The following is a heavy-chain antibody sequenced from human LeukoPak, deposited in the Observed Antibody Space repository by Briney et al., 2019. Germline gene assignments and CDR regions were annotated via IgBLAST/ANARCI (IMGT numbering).Heavy chain of an antibody. CDR2: INWNGDRT. V-gene: IGHV3-20*04. J-gene: IGHJ3*02. D-gene: IGHD5-12*01. CDR3: ARVRGGYSAYDFGAFDI. Sequence: PGGSLRLSCAASGFTFDDYGMNWVRQAPGKGLEWVSGINWNGDRTGYADSVKGRFTISRDNAKNSLYLRMNSLRAEDTALFYCARVRGGYSAYDFGAFDIWGQGTKVTVSS. CDR1: GFTFDDYG.